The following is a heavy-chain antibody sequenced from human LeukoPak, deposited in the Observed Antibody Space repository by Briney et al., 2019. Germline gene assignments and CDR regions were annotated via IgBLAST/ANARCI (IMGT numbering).Heavy chain of an antibody. Sequence: GGSLRLSCAASGFTFSSYWMSWVRQAPGKGLEWVANIKQDGSEKYYVDSVKGRFTISRDNAKNSLYLQMNSLRAEDTAVYYCATLPLPGLRLSDWKDEVDYWGQGTLVTVSS. V-gene: IGHV3-7*01. CDR3: ATLPLPGLRLSDWKDEVDY. CDR1: GFTFSSYW. J-gene: IGHJ4*02. D-gene: IGHD5-12*01. CDR2: IKQDGSEK.